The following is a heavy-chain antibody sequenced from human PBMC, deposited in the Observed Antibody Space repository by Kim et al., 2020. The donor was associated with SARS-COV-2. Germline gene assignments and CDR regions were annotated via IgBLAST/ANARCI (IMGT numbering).Heavy chain of an antibody. Sequence: GGSLRLSCAASGFTFSSYAMHWVRQAPGKGLEWVAVIWYDGSNKYYSDSVKGRFTISRDNSKNTLYLQMNSLRAEDTAVYYCAKDTFRTTVTTSIDYWGQETLVTVSS. CDR1: GFTFSSYA. D-gene: IGHD4-17*01. V-gene: IGHV3-33*06. CDR3: AKDTFRTTVTTSIDY. CDR2: IWYDGSNK. J-gene: IGHJ4*02.